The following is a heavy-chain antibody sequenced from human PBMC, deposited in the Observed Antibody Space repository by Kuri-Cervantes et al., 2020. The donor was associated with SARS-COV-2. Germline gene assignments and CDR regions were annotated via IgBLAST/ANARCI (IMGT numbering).Heavy chain of an antibody. J-gene: IGHJ4*02. Sequence: SETLSLTCTVSGGSISSYYWSWIRQPPGKGLEWIGYIYYSGSTNYNPSLKSRVTISVDTSKNQFSLKLSSVTAADTAVYYCARGKDFWSGYYLDYWGQGTLVTVSS. D-gene: IGHD3-3*01. CDR3: ARGKDFWSGYYLDY. CDR2: IYYSGST. CDR1: GGSISSYY. V-gene: IGHV4-59*01.